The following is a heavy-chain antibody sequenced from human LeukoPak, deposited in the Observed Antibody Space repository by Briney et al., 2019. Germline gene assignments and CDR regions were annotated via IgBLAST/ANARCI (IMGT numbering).Heavy chain of an antibody. V-gene: IGHV3-21*01. J-gene: IGHJ4*02. CDR3: ARLLLYCSSTSCPSPIDY. Sequence: GGSLRLSCAASGFTFGSYSMNWVRQAPGKGLEWVSSISSSSSYIYYAGSVKGRFTISRDNAKNSLYLQMNSLRAEDTAVYYCARLLLYCSSTSCPSPIDYWGQGTLVTVSS. D-gene: IGHD2-2*01. CDR1: GFTFGSYS. CDR2: ISSSSSYI.